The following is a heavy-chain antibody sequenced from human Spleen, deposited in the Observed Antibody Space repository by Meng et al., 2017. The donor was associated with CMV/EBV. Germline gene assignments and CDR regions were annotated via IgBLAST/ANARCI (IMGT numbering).Heavy chain of an antibody. CDR2: IADTRVT. J-gene: IGHJ3*02. CDR3: AREARAPYFDM. Sequence: SETLSLTCIVSDSSVFSDHFWAWIRQPPGKRPEWIGSIADTRVTYYSPSLQSRLTVSVDTSKKQVSLTLTSVTAADTAVYHCAREARAPYFDMWGQGTMVTVSS. V-gene: IGHV4-38-2*02. CDR1: DSSVFSDHF.